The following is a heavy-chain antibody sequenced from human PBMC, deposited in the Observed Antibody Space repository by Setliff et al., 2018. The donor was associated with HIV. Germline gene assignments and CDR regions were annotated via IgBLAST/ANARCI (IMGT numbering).Heavy chain of an antibody. J-gene: IGHJ6*02. CDR2: IKQDGSEK. V-gene: IGHV3-7*01. D-gene: IGHD3-22*01. Sequence: GGSLRLSCAASGFTFSSYWMSWVRQAPGKGLEWVANIKQDGSEKYYVDSVKGRFTISRDNAKKTLYLQMNSLRAEDTAVYYCARDYHAFRMIVVVDNYYGMDVWSQGTTVTVSS. CDR1: GFTFSSYW. CDR3: ARDYHAFRMIVVVDNYYGMDV.